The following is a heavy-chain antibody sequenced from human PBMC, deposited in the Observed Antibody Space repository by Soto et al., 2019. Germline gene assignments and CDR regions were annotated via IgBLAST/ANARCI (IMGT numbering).Heavy chain of an antibody. CDR2: ISSRGSTI. J-gene: IGHJ4*02. CDR3: AGDPLETVATTFDY. Sequence: GGSLRLSCAASGFTFSDYYMSWIRQAPGKGLEWILYISSRGSTIYYADSVKGRFTISRDNAKNSLYLQMNSLRAEDTAVYYCAGDPLETVATTFDYWGQGTLVTVSS. V-gene: IGHV3-11*01. D-gene: IGHD5-12*01. CDR1: GFTFSDYY.